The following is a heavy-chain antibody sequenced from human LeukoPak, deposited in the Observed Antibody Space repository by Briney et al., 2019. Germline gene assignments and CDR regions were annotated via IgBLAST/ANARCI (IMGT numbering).Heavy chain of an antibody. J-gene: IGHJ4*02. D-gene: IGHD3-10*01. CDR2: IRSSSSTI. CDR3: ARAGSHYYGSGSGFYFDY. V-gene: IGHV3-48*02. Sequence: GGSLRLSCAASGFSFSSYSINWVRQAPGKGLEWVSYIRSSSSTIYYADSVKGRFTISRDNAKNSLYLQMNSLRDEDTAVDYCARAGSHYYGSGSGFYFDYWGQGTLVTVSS. CDR1: GFSFSSYS.